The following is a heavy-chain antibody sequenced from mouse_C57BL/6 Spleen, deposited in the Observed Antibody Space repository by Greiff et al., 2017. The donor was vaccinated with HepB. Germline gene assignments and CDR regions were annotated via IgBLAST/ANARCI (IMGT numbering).Heavy chain of an antibody. CDR2: SRNKANDYTT. J-gene: IGHJ1*03. D-gene: IGHD4-1*01. CDR1: GFTFSDFY. Sequence: EVKLMESGGGLVQSGRSLRLSCATSGFTFSDFYMEWVRQAPGKGLEWIAASRNKANDYTTEYSASVKGRFIVSRDTSQSILYLQMNALRAEDTAIYYCARDPPGTYRYFDVWGTGTTVTVSS. CDR3: ARDPPGTYRYFDV. V-gene: IGHV7-1*01.